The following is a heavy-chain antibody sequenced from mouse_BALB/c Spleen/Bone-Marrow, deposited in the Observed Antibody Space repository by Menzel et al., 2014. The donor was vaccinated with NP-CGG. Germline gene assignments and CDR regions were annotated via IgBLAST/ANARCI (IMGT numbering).Heavy chain of an antibody. J-gene: IGHJ3*01. CDR3: TFLVKEDFAY. Sequence: EVQLQESGTVLARPGASVKMPCKASGYSFTSYWMHWVKQRPGQGLEWIGAFYPGNSDTTYNQKFKGKAKLTAVTSASTAYMELSSLTNEDSAVYYCTFLVKEDFAYWGQGTLVTVSA. V-gene: IGHV1-5*01. D-gene: IGHD2-10*02. CDR1: GYSFTSYW. CDR2: FYPGNSDT.